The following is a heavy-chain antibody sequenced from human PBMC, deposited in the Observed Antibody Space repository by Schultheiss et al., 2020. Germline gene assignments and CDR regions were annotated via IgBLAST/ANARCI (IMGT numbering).Heavy chain of an antibody. CDR2: IWYDGSNK. CDR3: ARTFRAAAGYYYYYGMVV. Sequence: GSLRLPCAASGFTFSSYGMHWVRQAPGKGLAWVAVIWYDGSNKYYADSVKGRFTISRDNSKNTLYLQMNSLRAEDTAVYYCARTFRAAAGYYYYYGMVVWGQGTTVTVS. CDR1: GFTFSSYG. J-gene: IGHJ6*02. D-gene: IGHD6-13*01. V-gene: IGHV3-33*01.